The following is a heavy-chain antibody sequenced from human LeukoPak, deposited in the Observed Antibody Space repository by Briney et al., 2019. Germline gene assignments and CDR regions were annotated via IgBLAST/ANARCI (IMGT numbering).Heavy chain of an antibody. V-gene: IGHV3-23*01. CDR3: ARDRGRYYDSRGFYWGYYFDP. CDR1: GFTFSTYA. J-gene: IGHJ4*02. CDR2: ISGSGDST. D-gene: IGHD3-22*01. Sequence: GGSLRLSCAASGFTFSTYAVTWVRQAPGKGLEWVSTISGSGDSTYYADSVKGRFTISRDNSKDTLYLQMSSVRVDDTAVYYCARDRGRYYDSRGFYWGYYFDPWGQGILVTVST.